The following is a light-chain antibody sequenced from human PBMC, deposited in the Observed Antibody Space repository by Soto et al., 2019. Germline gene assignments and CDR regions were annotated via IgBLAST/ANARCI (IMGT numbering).Light chain of an antibody. V-gene: IGKV1-5*01. CDR2: DAS. Sequence: DIQMTQSPSTLSASVGDRVTITCRASQSISSWLAWYQQNPGKAPKLLIYDASSLESGVPSRFSGSGSGTDFTRTISSLQPDDFATNYCQQYNSYPLTFCGGTKVEIK. CDR3: QQYNSYPLT. CDR1: QSISSW. J-gene: IGKJ4*01.